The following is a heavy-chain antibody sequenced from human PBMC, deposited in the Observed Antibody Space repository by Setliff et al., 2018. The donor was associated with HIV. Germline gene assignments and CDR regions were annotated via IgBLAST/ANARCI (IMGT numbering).Heavy chain of an antibody. J-gene: IGHJ4*02. D-gene: IGHD3-22*01. CDR2: TNEDGSTT. CDR1: GFSFSSYW. V-gene: IGHV3-74*01. Sequence: GVLRLSCAASGFSFSSYWMHWVRQGPGEGLVWVSRTNEDGSTTNYADSVKGRFTISRDNARNTLYLHMSSLRVEDTAVYYCARDLSGYSDFWGQGTLVTVSS. CDR3: ARDLSGYSDF.